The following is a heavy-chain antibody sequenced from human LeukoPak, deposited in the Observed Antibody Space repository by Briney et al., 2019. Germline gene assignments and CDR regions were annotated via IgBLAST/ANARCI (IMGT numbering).Heavy chain of an antibody. CDR3: AKDLSSQQPNWFDP. J-gene: IGHJ5*02. CDR1: GFTFSSYG. V-gene: IGHV3-30*02. Sequence: GGSLRLSCAASGFTFSSYGMHWVRQAPGKGLEWVAFIRYDGGNKYYADSVKGRFTISRDNSKNTLYLQMNSLRAEDTAVYYCAKDLSSQQPNWFDPWGQGTLVTVSS. CDR2: IRYDGGNK. D-gene: IGHD6-13*01.